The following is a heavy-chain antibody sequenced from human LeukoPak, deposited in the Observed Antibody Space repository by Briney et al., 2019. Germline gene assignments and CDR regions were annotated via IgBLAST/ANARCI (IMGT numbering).Heavy chain of an antibody. J-gene: IGHJ4*02. CDR1: GFTFSSYA. CDR2: ISGSGGST. D-gene: IGHD3-3*01. Sequence: GGSLRLSCAASGFTFSSYAMSWVRQAPGKGLEWVSAISGSGGSTYYADSVKGRFTISRDNTKNTLYLQMNSLRAEDTAVYYCAKGAFDFWSGYRFGYWGQGTLVTVSS. V-gene: IGHV3-23*01. CDR3: AKGAFDFWSGYRFGY.